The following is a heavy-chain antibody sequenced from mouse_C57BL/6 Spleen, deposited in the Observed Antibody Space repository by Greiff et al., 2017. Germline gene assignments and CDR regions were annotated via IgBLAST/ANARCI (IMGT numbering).Heavy chain of an antibody. Sequence: VQLQQSGPELVKPGASVKISCKASGYTFTDYYMNWVKQSHGKSLEWIGDINPNNGGTSYNQKFKGKATLTVDKSSSTAYMELRSLTSEDSAVYYCARYPDGYPFDYWGQGTTLTVSS. V-gene: IGHV1-26*01. J-gene: IGHJ2*01. CDR1: GYTFTDYY. D-gene: IGHD2-3*01. CDR3: ARYPDGYPFDY. CDR2: INPNNGGT.